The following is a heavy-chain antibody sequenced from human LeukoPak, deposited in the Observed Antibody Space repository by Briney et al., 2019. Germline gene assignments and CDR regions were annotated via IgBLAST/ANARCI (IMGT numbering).Heavy chain of an antibody. D-gene: IGHD1-14*01. J-gene: IGHJ4*02. V-gene: IGHV4-61*02. CDR3: ARGSGGDY. CDR1: GGSLSSGGYY. CDR2: IHTSGST. Sequence: SETLSLTCTVSGGSLSSGGYYWSWIRQPAGKGLEWIGRIHTSGSTNYNPSLKSRVTISVDTSKNQFSLKLSSVTAADTAVYYCARGSGGDYWGQGTLVTVSS.